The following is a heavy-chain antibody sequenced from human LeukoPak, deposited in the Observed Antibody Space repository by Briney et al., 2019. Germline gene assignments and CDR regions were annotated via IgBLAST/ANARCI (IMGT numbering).Heavy chain of an antibody. CDR1: GGSISSGGYS. CDR3: ARGVGPSGYYTNWFDP. CDR2: IYHSGST. J-gene: IGHJ5*02. V-gene: IGHV4-30-2*01. D-gene: IGHD3-22*01. Sequence: PSQTLSLTCAVSGGSISSGGYSWSWIRQPPGKGLEWIGYIYHSGSTYYNPSLKSRVTISVDRSKNQFSLKLSSVTAADTAVYYCARGVGPSGYYTNWFDPWGQGTLVTVSS.